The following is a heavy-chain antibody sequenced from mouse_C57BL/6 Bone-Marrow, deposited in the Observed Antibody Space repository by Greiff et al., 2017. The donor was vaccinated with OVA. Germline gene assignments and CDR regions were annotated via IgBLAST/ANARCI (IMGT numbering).Heavy chain of an antibody. V-gene: IGHV1-26*01. D-gene: IGHD1-1*01. CDR2: INPNNGGT. CDR1: GYTFTDYY. J-gene: IGHJ3*01. CDR3: ARSGSSYRDWFAY. Sequence: VQLQQSGPELVKPGASVKISCKASGYTFTDYYMNWVKQSHGKSLEWIGDINPNNGGTSYNQKFKGKATLTVDKSSSTAYMELRSLTSEDSAVYYCARSGSSYRDWFAYWGQGTLVTVSA.